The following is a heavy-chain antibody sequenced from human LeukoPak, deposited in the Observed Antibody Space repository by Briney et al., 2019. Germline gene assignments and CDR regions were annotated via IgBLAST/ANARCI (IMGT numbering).Heavy chain of an antibody. J-gene: IGHJ4*02. CDR3: VREDTPATANY. D-gene: IGHD2-21*02. V-gene: IGHV3-23*01. CDR1: GFNFANHA. Sequence: GSLRLSCAASGFNFANHAMSWVRQTPGKGLEWVSAISGGGDITYYADSVTGRFTISRDNSKDTLFLQMHSLRPGDTAVYYCVREDTPATANYWGQGTLVTISS. CDR2: ISGGGDIT.